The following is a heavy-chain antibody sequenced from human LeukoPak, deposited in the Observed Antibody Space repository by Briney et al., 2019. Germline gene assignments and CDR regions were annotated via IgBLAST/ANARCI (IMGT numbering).Heavy chain of an antibody. CDR1: GFTFSSYS. D-gene: IGHD1-7*01. CDR2: IPSSGSTI. V-gene: IGHV3-48*04. J-gene: IGHJ4*02. Sequence: PGGSLRLSCAASGFTFSSYSMNWVRQAPGKGLEWLAYIPSSGSTIYYADYVKGRFTISRDNAKNSLYLQMNSLRAEDTAVYYCARGGWNYVFNYWGQGTLVTVSS. CDR3: ARGGWNYVFNY.